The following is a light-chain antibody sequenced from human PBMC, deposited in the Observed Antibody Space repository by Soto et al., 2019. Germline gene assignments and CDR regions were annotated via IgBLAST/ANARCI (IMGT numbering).Light chain of an antibody. CDR2: GAS. CDR3: PQYVSSPWT. J-gene: IGKJ1*01. Sequence: EIVLTQSPGTLSLSPGERATLSCRASQSVSSSYLAWCQQKPGQAPRLLIYGASSRATGIPDRFSGSGSGTDFTLTIIRLEPEEFGVYSCPQYVSSPWTFGQGTKVEIK. V-gene: IGKV3-20*01. CDR1: QSVSSSY.